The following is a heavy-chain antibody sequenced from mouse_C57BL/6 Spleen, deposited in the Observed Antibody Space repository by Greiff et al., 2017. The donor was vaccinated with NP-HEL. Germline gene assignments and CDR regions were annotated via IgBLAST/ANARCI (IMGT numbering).Heavy chain of an antibody. CDR2: IYPGDGDT. J-gene: IGHJ4*01. D-gene: IGHD3-3*01. CDR1: GYAFSSYW. Sequence: QVQLQQSGAELVKPGASVKISCKASGYAFSSYWMNWVKQRPGKGLEWIGQIYPGDGDTNYNGKFKGKATLTADKSSSTAYMQLSSLTSEDSAVYFCARSLGQGYAMDYWGQGTSVTVSS. CDR3: ARSLGQGYAMDY. V-gene: IGHV1-80*01.